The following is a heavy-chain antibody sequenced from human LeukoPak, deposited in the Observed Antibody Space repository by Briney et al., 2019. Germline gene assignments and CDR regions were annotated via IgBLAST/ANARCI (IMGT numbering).Heavy chain of an antibody. J-gene: IGHJ6*03. CDR1: GFTFSSYA. Sequence: GGSLRLSCAASGFTFSSYAMSWVRQAPGKGLEWVSAISGSGGSTYYADSVKGRLTISRDNSKNTLYLQMNSLRAEDTAVYYCATRGFGELLGYYYYYMDVWGKGTTVTVSS. CDR2: ISGSGGST. CDR3: ATRGFGELLGYYYYYMDV. D-gene: IGHD3-10*01. V-gene: IGHV3-23*01.